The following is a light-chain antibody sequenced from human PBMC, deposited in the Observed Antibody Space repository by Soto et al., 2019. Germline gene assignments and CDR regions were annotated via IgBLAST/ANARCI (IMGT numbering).Light chain of an antibody. Sequence: EILLTQSPGTLSLSPGERPTLSCRASQSLSSSLAWYQQTPGQAPRRLIYGASTRDTGIPARFSGIRSGTDFTLSISSLQPEDFETDYCQQAASFPITFGQGPRLE. CDR1: QSLSSS. J-gene: IGKJ5*01. CDR3: QQAASFPIT. CDR2: GAS. V-gene: IGKV3-15*01.